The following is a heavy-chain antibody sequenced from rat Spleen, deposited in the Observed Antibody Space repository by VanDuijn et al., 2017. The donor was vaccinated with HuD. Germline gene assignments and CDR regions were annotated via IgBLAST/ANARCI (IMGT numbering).Heavy chain of an antibody. J-gene: IGHJ3*01. CDR2: IRAKSINYAT. CDR1: GFTFSNAW. D-gene: IGHD1-12*03. CDR3: TWDYDGYSPLAY. Sequence: EVQLVETGGSLVQPGKSLKLTCATSGFTFSNAWMHWVRQSPEKQLEWVAQIRAKSINYATYYAESVKGRFTISRDDSKSSVYLQMNSLKEEDTAIYYCTWDYDGYSPLAYWGQGTLVTVSS. V-gene: IGHV6-8*01.